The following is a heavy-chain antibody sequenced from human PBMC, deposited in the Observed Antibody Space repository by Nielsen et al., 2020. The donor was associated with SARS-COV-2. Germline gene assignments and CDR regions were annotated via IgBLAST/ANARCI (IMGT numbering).Heavy chain of an antibody. CDR1: GGSISSGDYY. J-gene: IGHJ4*02. CDR3: VRGGSYYDY. D-gene: IGHD3-16*01. V-gene: IGHV4-30-4*01. CDR2: ISYSGST. Sequence: SETLSLTCTVSGGSISSGDYYRTWIRQPPGKGLDYIGYISYSGSTYYNPSLKSRVTISGDTSKNQFSLKLNSVTAADTAVYYCVRGGSYYDYWGQGSLVTVSS.